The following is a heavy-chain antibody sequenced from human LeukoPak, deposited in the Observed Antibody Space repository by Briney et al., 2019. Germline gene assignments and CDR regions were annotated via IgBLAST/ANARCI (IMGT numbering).Heavy chain of an antibody. CDR1: GGSISSYY. CDR2: IYYSGST. V-gene: IGHV4-59*01. CDR3: ERVPPYSSSWSFDY. Sequence: SETLSLTCTVSGGSISSYYWSWIRQPPGKGLEWIGYIYYSGSTNYNPSLKSRVTISVDTSKNQFSLKLSSVTAADTAVYYCERVPPYSSSWSFDYWGQGTLVTVSS. J-gene: IGHJ4*02. D-gene: IGHD6-13*01.